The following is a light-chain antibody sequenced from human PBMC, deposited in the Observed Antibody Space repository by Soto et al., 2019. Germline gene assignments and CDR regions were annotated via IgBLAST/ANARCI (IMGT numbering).Light chain of an antibody. CDR2: KAS. CDR3: QQYKSFMYT. Sequence: DIQMTQSPSTLSASIGDRVTISCRASQSIFLWLAWYQQKPGKAPQVLIYKASTLESGVPSRFNGTGSETEFTLTINGLQPDDFATYFCQQYKSFMYTFGHGTKVEIK. CDR1: QSIFLW. V-gene: IGKV1-5*03. J-gene: IGKJ2*01.